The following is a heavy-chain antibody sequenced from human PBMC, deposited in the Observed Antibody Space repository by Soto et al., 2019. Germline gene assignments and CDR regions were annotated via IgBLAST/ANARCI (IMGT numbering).Heavy chain of an antibody. D-gene: IGHD5-12*01. Sequence: QVQLVQSGAEVKKPGSSVKVSCKASGGTFSSYTISWVRQAPGQGLEWMGRIIPILGIANYAQKFQGRVTIPADKSTSTAYMELSRLRSEDTAVYYCAREEGYGYNYWYFDLWGRGTLVTVSS. CDR2: IIPILGIA. CDR3: AREEGYGYNYWYFDL. J-gene: IGHJ2*01. V-gene: IGHV1-69*08. CDR1: GGTFSSYT.